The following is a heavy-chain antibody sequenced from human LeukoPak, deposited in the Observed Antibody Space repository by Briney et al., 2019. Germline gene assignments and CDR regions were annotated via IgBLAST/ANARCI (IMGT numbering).Heavy chain of an antibody. J-gene: IGHJ4*02. CDR2: IWHDGSDK. Sequence: GGPLRLSCVALGITLSQYGMPWVRQAPGQGLGGVGVIWHDGSDKYYADSVKGRFTISTDNSKNTLYLQMNSLRADDTAVYYCAKHSGSSGWYNDYWGQGTLVTVSS. CDR1: GITLSQYG. V-gene: IGHV3-33*06. D-gene: IGHD6-19*01. CDR3: AKHSGSSGWYNDY.